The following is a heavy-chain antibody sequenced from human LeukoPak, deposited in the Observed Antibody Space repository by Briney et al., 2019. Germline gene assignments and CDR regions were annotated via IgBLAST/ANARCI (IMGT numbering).Heavy chain of an antibody. CDR2: IIPIFGTA. J-gene: IGHJ4*02. CDR1: GGTFSSYA. D-gene: IGHD2-2*01. CDR3: ARSSDCSSTSCYALTFDY. V-gene: IGHV1-69*05. Sequence: SVKVSCKSSGGTFSSYAISWVRQAPGQGLEGMGGIIPIFGTANYAQKLQGRVTMTTDTSTSTAYMELRSLRSDDTAVYYCARSSDCSSTSCYALTFDYWGQGTLVTVSS.